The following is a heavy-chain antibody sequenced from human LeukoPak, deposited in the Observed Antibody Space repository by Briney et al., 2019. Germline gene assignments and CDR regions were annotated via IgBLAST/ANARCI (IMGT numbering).Heavy chain of an antibody. J-gene: IGHJ4*02. CDR3: ARDLGVDY. CDR2: ISSSSSTI. Sequence: GGSLRLSCAASGFTFSSYEMNWVRQAPGKGLEWVSYISSSSSTIYYADSVKGRFTISRDNAKNSLYLQMNSLRAEDTAVYYCARDLGVDYWGQGTLVTVSS. D-gene: IGHD3-10*01. V-gene: IGHV3-48*01. CDR1: GFTFSSYE.